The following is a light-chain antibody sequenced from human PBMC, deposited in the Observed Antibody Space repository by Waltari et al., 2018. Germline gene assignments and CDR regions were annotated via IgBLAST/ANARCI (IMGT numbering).Light chain of an antibody. Sequence: EIVLTQSPGTLSLSPGERATFSCRASQSVSSSNLAWIQQKPGQAPRLLIHGASSRATGIPDRFSGIGSGTDFTLTVSRLEPEDFAVYYCQQYGSSPITFGQGTRLEIK. CDR3: QQYGSSPIT. J-gene: IGKJ5*01. CDR1: QSVSSSN. V-gene: IGKV3-20*01. CDR2: GAS.